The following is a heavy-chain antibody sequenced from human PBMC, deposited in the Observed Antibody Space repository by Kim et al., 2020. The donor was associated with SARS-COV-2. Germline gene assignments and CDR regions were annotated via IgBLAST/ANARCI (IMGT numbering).Heavy chain of an antibody. CDR3: ATGVGYCSSTSCYV. D-gene: IGHD2-2*01. J-gene: IGHJ4*02. Sequence: NPSLKSRVTISVDTSKNQFSLKLSSVTAADTAVYYGATGVGYCSSTSCYVWGQGTLVTVSS. V-gene: IGHV4-59*09.